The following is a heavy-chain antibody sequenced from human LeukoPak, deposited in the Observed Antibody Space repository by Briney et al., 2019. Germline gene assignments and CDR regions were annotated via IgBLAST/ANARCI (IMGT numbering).Heavy chain of an antibody. CDR3: ASNVDHGGNSVGY. CDR2: INHSGST. CDR1: GGSFSGYY. D-gene: IGHD4-23*01. J-gene: IGHJ4*02. V-gene: IGHV4-34*01. Sequence: PSETLSLTCAVYGGSFSGYYWSWIRQPPGKGLEWIGEINHSGSTNYNPSLKSRVTISVDTSKNQFSLKLSSVTAADTAVYYCASNVDHGGNSVGYWGQGTLVTVSS.